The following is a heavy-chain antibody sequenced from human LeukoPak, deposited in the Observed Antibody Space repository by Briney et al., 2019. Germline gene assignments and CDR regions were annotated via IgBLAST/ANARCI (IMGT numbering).Heavy chain of an antibody. D-gene: IGHD3-22*01. Sequence: GGSLRLSCAASGFTFSNAWMSWVRQAPGKGLEWVGRIKSKTDGGTTDYAAPVKGRFTISRDDSKNTLYLQMNSLKTEDTAVYYCTTDSPPQSLDSSGYYYEYWGQGTLVTVSS. CDR3: TTDSPPQSLDSSGYYYEY. CDR2: IKSKTDGGTT. J-gene: IGHJ4*02. CDR1: GFTFSNAW. V-gene: IGHV3-15*01.